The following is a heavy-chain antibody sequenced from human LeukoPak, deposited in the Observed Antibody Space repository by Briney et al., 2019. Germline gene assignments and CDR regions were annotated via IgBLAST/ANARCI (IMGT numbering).Heavy chain of an antibody. J-gene: IGHJ5*02. CDR3: ARAGLVVPAAIWFDP. Sequence: SETLSLTCAVSGGSISSGGYSWSWIRQPPGKGLEWIGYIYHSGSTYYNPSLKSRVTISVDRSKNRFSLKLSSVTAADTAVYYCARAGLVVPAAIWFDPWGQGTLVTVSS. D-gene: IGHD2-2*01. V-gene: IGHV4-30-2*01. CDR1: GGSISSGGYS. CDR2: IYHSGST.